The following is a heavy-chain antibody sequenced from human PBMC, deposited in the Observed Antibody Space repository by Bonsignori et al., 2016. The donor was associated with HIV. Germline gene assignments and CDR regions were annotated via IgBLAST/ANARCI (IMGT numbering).Heavy chain of an antibody. V-gene: IGHV3-23*03. CDR3: AKGGPAAGCIDY. D-gene: IGHD6-13*01. CDR1: GFTFSNYA. Sequence: GESLKISCAASGFTFSNYAMNWVRQAPGKGLEWVSVIYNGNSDTYYKDSVKGRFTISRDDSKNTLYLQMNSLKGEDTAVYYCAKGGPAAGCIDYWGRGTVVTVSS. CDR2: IYNGNSDT. J-gene: IGHJ4*02.